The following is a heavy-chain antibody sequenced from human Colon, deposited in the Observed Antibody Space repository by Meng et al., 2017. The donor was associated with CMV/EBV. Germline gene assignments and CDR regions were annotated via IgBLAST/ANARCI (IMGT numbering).Heavy chain of an antibody. J-gene: IGHJ5*01. Sequence: EVQLVEYGGVLIQPGRSLRLSCPASGFTVSSHYMSWVRQAPGKGLEWVSVIYSGGSTYYADSVKGRFTISGDNAENTLYLQMDSLRVDDTAVYYCAAQRRAGFDSWGQGTLVTVSS. CDR2: IYSGGST. V-gene: IGHV3-53*01. CDR3: AAQRRAGFDS. CDR1: GFTVSSHY. D-gene: IGHD5-24*01.